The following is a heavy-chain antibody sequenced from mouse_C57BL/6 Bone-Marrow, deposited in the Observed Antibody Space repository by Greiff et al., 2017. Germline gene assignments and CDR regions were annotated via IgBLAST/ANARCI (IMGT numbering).Heavy chain of an antibody. Sequence: QVQLQQSGAELARPGASVKLSCKASGYTFTSYGISWVKQRTGQGLEWIGEIYPRSGNTYYNEKFKGKATLTADKSSSTAYMELRSLTSEDSAVYFCARRSIYDGFANWGQGTLVTVSA. J-gene: IGHJ3*01. CDR3: ARRSIYDGFAN. CDR2: IYPRSGNT. CDR1: GYTFTSYG. D-gene: IGHD2-3*01. V-gene: IGHV1-81*01.